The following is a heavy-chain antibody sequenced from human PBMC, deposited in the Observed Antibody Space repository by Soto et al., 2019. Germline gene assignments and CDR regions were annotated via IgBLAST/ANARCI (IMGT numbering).Heavy chain of an antibody. V-gene: IGHV3-74*01. CDR3: ALRSMAVVPEY. J-gene: IGHJ4*02. Sequence: GGSLRLSCAASGFTSSNYWMHWVRQAPGKGLVWVSRIKSDGSSTSYADSVKGRFTISRDNAKNTLYLQMNSLRVEDTAVYYCALRSMAVVPEYWGQGTLVTVSS. CDR2: IKSDGSST. CDR1: GFTSSNYW. D-gene: IGHD3-22*01.